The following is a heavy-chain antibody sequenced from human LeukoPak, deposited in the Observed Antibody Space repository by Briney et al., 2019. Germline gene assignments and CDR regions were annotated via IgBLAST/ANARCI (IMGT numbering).Heavy chain of an antibody. CDR1: GGSISSGGYS. CDR2: IYHSGST. D-gene: IGHD4-17*01. CDR3: ARGYGDYTDWYFDL. Sequence: PSETLSLTCAVSGGSISSGGYSWSWIRQPPGKGLEWIGYIYHSGSTYYNPSLKSRVTISVDRSKNQFSLKLSSVTAADTAVYYCARGYGDYTDWYFDLWGRGTLVTVSS. J-gene: IGHJ2*01. V-gene: IGHV4-30-2*01.